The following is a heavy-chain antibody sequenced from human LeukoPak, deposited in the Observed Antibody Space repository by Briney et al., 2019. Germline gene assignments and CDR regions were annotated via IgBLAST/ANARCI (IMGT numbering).Heavy chain of an antibody. Sequence: WGSLRLSCTASGFTFSSLAMTWVRQAPGKGLEWVSTIRSNGDTTYNADSVKGRFTISRDNSKNTLYLELNSLRVEDTATFYCAKGQELDDGVFDSWGQGTMVTVSS. J-gene: IGHJ4*02. V-gene: IGHV3-23*01. CDR1: GFTFSSLA. CDR2: IRSNGDTT. CDR3: AKGQELDDGVFDS. D-gene: IGHD1-1*01.